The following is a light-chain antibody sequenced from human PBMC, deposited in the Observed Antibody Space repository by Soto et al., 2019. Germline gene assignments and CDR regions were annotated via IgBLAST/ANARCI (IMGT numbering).Light chain of an antibody. CDR3: QQYNNWPWT. CDR2: DAS. V-gene: IGKV3-11*01. Sequence: EIVLTQSPATLSLSPGERATLSCRASQSVSSYLAWYQQKPGQAPRLLIYDASNRATGIPARFSGSGSGTDFTLTISSLQSEDLAVYYCQQYNNWPWTFGQGTKVDI. CDR1: QSVSSY. J-gene: IGKJ1*01.